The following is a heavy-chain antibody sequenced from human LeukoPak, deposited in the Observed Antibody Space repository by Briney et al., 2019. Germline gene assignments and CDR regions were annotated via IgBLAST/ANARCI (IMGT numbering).Heavy chain of an antibody. CDR1: GFTFRTYG. CDR3: AKDWGREFASGSSYLDD. CDR2: ISFDGTCR. J-gene: IGHJ4*02. V-gene: IGHV3-30*18. Sequence: PGGSLRLSCAASGFTFRTYGMHWIRQAPGKGLEWVAVISFDGTCRYYADSVKGRFTISRDNSENTLHLQMNSLGTEDTALYYCAKDWGREFASGSSYLDDWGLGTPVTVSS. D-gene: IGHD3-10*01.